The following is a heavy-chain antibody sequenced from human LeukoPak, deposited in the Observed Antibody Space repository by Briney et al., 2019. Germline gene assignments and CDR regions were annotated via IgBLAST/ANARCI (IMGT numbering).Heavy chain of an antibody. CDR3: ARVRLGRGLDY. D-gene: IGHD6-19*01. CDR2: IHTSGST. Sequence: SETLSLTCTVSGDSISSSYWGWLPQPAGKGLEWIGRIHTSGSTYYSPSLKSRVTMSVDTSTNQFSLKLSSVTAADTAMYYCARVRLGRGLDYWGQGTLVTVSS. V-gene: IGHV4-4*07. J-gene: IGHJ4*02. CDR1: GDSISSSY.